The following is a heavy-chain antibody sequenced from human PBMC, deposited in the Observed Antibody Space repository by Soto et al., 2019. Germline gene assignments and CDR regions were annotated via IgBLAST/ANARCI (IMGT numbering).Heavy chain of an antibody. CDR1: GGTFSSYA. D-gene: IGHD2-8*01. CDR3: ARGYCTNGVCPFWFDP. J-gene: IGHJ5*02. CDR2: IIPIFGTA. V-gene: IGHV1-69*13. Sequence: GASVKVSCKASGGTFSSYAISWVRQAPGQGLEWMGGIIPIFGTANYAQKFQGRVTITADESTSTAYMELSSLRSEDTAVYYCARGYCTNGVCPFWFDPWGQGTLVTVSS.